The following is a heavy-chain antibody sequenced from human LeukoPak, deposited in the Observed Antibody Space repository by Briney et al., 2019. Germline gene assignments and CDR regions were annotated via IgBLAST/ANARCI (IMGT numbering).Heavy chain of an antibody. CDR3: TRDLPYCGGDCYGGFDYYYMDV. V-gene: IGHV3-49*04. J-gene: IGHJ6*03. D-gene: IGHD2-21*01. Sequence: GGSLRLSCTASGFTFCDYAMSWGRQAPGEGLEWGGFIRSKAYGGTTEYAASVKCRFTISRDDSQSIAYLQMNSLKTEATAVYYCTRDLPYCGGDCYGGFDYYYMDVWGKGTTVTVSS. CDR1: GFTFCDYA. CDR2: IRSKAYGGTT.